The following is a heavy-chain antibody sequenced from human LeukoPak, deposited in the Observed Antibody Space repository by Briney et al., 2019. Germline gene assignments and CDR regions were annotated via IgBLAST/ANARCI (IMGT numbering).Heavy chain of an antibody. D-gene: IGHD1-26*01. J-gene: IGHJ6*03. CDR1: GGSISSYY. CDR2: IYYSGST. CDR3: AGNSGSYYPYYYYYMDV. V-gene: IGHV4-59*08. Sequence: SETLSLTCTVSGGSISSYYWSWIRQPPGKGRRGMGYIYYSGSTNYNPSLKSRVTISVDTSKNQFSLKLSSVTAADTAVYYCAGNSGSYYPYYYYYMDVWGKGTTVTVSS.